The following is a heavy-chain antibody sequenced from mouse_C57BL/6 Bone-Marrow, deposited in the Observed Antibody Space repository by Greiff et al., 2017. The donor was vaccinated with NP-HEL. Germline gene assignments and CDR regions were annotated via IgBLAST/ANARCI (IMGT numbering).Heavy chain of an antibody. CDR2: IWSGGST. D-gene: IGHD1-1*01. J-gene: IGHJ3*01. Sequence: VKLQESGPGLVQPSQSLSITCTVSGFSLTSYGVHWVRQSPGKGLEWLGVIWSGGSTDYNAAFISRLSISKDNSKSQVFFKMNSLQADDTAIYYCARNYYGSSYVGFAYWGQGTLVTVSA. CDR3: ARNYYGSSYVGFAY. CDR1: GFSLTSYG. V-gene: IGHV2-2*01.